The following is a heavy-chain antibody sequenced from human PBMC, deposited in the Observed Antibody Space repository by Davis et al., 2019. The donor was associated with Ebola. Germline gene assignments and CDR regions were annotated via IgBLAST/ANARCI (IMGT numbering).Heavy chain of an antibody. V-gene: IGHV3-23*01. J-gene: IGHJ4*02. Sequence: GESLKISCAASRFTFSSYAMSWVRQAPGKGLEWVSATASSGGSTYYADSVKGRFTISRDNSKNTLYLQISSLRAEDTAVYYCVSGIVGAFDYWGQGTLVTVSS. D-gene: IGHD1-26*01. CDR3: VSGIVGAFDY. CDR1: RFTFSSYA. CDR2: TASSGGST.